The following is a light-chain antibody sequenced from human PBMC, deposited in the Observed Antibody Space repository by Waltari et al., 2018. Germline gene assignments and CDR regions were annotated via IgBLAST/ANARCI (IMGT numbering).Light chain of an antibody. CDR1: NIGSKS. CDR2: DDR. V-gene: IGLV3-21*03. CDR3: QLWDYTTDHWV. J-gene: IGLJ3*02. Sequence: SFVLTQTPSVSVAPGNTARITCGGDNIGSKSVHWYQQKPGPAPGLVVHDDRDRSPGVPERIAGSNSGNTATLTISSVDVGDEADYYCQLWDYTTDHWVFGGGTKLTVL.